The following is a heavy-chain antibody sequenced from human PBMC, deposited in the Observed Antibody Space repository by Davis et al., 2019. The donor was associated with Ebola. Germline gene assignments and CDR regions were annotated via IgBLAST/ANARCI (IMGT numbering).Heavy chain of an antibody. V-gene: IGHV3-13*01. J-gene: IGHJ5*01. D-gene: IGHD6-13*01. CDR1: GFTFRSYD. CDR2: IGAAGDT. CDR3: ARAGFGSTWFDC. Sequence: GESLKISCAASGFTFRSYDMHWVRQATGKGLEWVSAIGAAGDTYYPVSVKGRFTISRENAKNFLYLQMNSLRAEDTAVYYCARAGFGSTWFDCWGQGILVTVSS.